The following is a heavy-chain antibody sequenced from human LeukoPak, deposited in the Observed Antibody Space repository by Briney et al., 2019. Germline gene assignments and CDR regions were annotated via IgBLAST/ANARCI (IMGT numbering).Heavy chain of an antibody. CDR2: ISSSSNFI. D-gene: IGHD3-22*01. Sequence: GGSLRLSCAASGFTFSSYSMNWVRQAPGKGLEWVSSISSSSNFIYYADSVKGRFTISRDNSKNTLYLQMNSLRAEDTAVYYCARDYYDSSGYYQVSYWGQGTLVTVSS. J-gene: IGHJ4*02. CDR3: ARDYYDSSGYYQVSY. CDR1: GFTFSSYS. V-gene: IGHV3-21*01.